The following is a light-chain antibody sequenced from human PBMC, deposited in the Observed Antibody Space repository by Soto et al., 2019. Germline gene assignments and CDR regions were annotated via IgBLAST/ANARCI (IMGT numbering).Light chain of an antibody. CDR1: SGDVGTYNL. CDR3: CAYAGSSVYV. J-gene: IGLJ1*01. V-gene: IGLV2-23*01. CDR2: GGS. Sequence: QSVLTQPASVSGSPGQSITISCTGTSGDVGTYNLVSWYQQHPGKAPKLMIYGGSKRPSGVSHRFSGSTSGYTASLTISGLQAEDDADFYCCAYAGSSVYVFGTRTKVTVL.